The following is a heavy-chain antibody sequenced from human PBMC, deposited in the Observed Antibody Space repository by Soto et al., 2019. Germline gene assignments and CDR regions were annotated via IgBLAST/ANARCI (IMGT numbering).Heavy chain of an antibody. V-gene: IGHV4-31*03. D-gene: IGHD5-12*01. CDR2: IYYSGST. J-gene: IGHJ4*02. CDR1: GGSISSGGYY. Sequence: SETLSLTCTVSGGSISSGGYYWSWIRQHPGKGLEWIGYIYYSGSTYYNPSLKSRVTISVDTSKNQFSLKLSSVTAADTAVYYCARAYRSYFDYWGQGTLVTVSS. CDR3: ARAYRSYFDY.